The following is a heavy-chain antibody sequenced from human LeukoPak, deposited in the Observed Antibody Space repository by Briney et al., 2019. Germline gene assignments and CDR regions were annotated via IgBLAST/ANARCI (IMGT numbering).Heavy chain of an antibody. D-gene: IGHD2-2*01. CDR3: ARLPALGGGWFDP. J-gene: IGHJ5*02. CDR1: GYTFSSYG. CDR2: ISGYNENT. V-gene: IGHV1-18*01. Sequence: ASVKVSCKASGYTFSSYGISWVRQAPGQGPEWMGWISGYNENTNYVQKFQGRVTMTADTSTSTAYMELRSLRSDDTAVYYCARLPALGGGWFDPWGQGTLVTVSS.